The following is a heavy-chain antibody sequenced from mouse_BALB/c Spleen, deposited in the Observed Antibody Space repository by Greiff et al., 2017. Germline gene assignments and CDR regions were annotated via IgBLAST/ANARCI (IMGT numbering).Heavy chain of an antibody. J-gene: IGHJ4*01. CDR3: ARAYGNYVGY. CDR2: IDPANGNT. CDR1: GFNIKDTY. Sequence: VQLQQSGAELVKPGASVKLSCTASGFNIKDTYMHWVKQRPEQGPEWVGRIDPANGNTKYDPKFQGKATITADTSSNTAYLQLSSLTSEDTAVDYCARAYGNYVGYWGQGTSVTVSS. V-gene: IGHV14-3*02. D-gene: IGHD2-10*02.